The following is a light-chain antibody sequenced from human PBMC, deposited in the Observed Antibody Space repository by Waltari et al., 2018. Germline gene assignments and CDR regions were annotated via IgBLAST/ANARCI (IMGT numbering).Light chain of an antibody. CDR3: QKYNTVTRT. CDR2: KAS. Sequence: DIQMTQSPSTLSASVGDRVTITCRATHRISSWLAWYQQNPGQAPKLLIYKASSLESGVPSRLSGSGAGTECTLTISRLQPDDFATYYCQKYNTVTRTFGGGTKVEIK. CDR1: HRISSW. V-gene: IGKV1-5*03. J-gene: IGKJ4*01.